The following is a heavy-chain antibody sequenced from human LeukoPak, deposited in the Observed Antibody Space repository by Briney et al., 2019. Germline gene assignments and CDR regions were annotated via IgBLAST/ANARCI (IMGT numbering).Heavy chain of an antibody. CDR2: ISGSGSGGST. Sequence: PGGFLRLSCAASGFTFSSYAMSWVRQAPGKGLEWVSTISGSGSGGSTYYADSVKGRFTISRDNSKDTLYLQMNSLRAEDTAVYYCAKLLAVTNSYYFNYWGQGTLVTVSS. J-gene: IGHJ4*02. CDR3: AKLLAVTNSYYFNY. CDR1: GFTFSSYA. D-gene: IGHD6-19*01. V-gene: IGHV3-23*01.